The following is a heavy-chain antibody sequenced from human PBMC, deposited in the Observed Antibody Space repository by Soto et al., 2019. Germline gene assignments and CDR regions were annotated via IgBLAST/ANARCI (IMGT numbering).Heavy chain of an antibody. D-gene: IGHD3-16*01. CDR3: ARDRGRASAGQYYYYGLDV. V-gene: IGHV1-46*01. Sequence: ASVKVSCKTSGYTFTSYYIHWVRQAPGQGLEWMGMINPGGGSADYAQNFQGRLTVTRDASTNTAYMQLRSLRFDDTAVYFCARDRGRASAGQYYYYGLDVWG. CDR1: GYTFTSYY. J-gene: IGHJ6*02. CDR2: INPGGGSA.